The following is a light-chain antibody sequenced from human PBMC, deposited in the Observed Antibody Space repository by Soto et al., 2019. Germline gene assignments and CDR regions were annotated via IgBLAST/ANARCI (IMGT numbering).Light chain of an antibody. CDR1: NSDVGGYSY. CDR3: SSSTSSTSYVL. Sequence: QSALTQPASVSGSPGQSITFSCTGTNSDVGGYSYVSWYQQHPGKAPKLMIYEVTNRPSGVSNRFSGSKSGNTASLTISGLQAEDEAHYYCSSSTSSTSYVLFGGGTKLTVL. V-gene: IGLV2-14*01. J-gene: IGLJ2*01. CDR2: EVT.